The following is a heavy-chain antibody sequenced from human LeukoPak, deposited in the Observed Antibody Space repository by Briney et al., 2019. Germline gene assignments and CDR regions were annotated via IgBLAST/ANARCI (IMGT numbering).Heavy chain of an antibody. CDR3: AKPSKQGIVSPFDC. CDR1: GFTFDDYT. D-gene: IGHD1-26*01. V-gene: IGHV3-43*01. J-gene: IGHJ4*02. Sequence: GGFLRLSCAASGFTFDDYTMHWVRQAPGKGLEWVSLISWDGGSTYYADSVKGRFTISRDNSKNSLYLQMNSLRTEDTALYYCAKPSKQGIVSPFDCWGQGTLVTVSS. CDR2: ISWDGGST.